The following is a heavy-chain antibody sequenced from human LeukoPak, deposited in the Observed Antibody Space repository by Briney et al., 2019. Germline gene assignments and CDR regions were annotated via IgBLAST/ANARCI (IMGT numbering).Heavy chain of an antibody. V-gene: IGHV1-69*05. CDR3: ARGSSGYYYDGDAFDI. J-gene: IGHJ3*02. D-gene: IGHD3-22*01. Sequence: SVKVSCKASGGTFSSYAISWVRQAHGQGLEWMGGFIPIFGTANYAQKFQGRVTITTDESTSTAYMELSSLRSEDTAVYYCARGSSGYYYDGDAFDIWGQGTMVTVSS. CDR1: GGTFSSYA. CDR2: FIPIFGTA.